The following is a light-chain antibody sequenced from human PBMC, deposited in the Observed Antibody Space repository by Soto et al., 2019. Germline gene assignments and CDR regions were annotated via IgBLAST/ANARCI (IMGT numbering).Light chain of an antibody. CDR1: SSDVGGYNY. J-gene: IGLJ2*01. Sequence: QSALTQPDSVSGSPGQSITISCTGTSSDVGGYNYVSWYQQHPGKAPKLMIYDVSNRPSGVSNRFSGSKSGNTASLTISGLQAEDEADDYCSSYTSSSTLVVFGGGTKLTVL. CDR2: DVS. V-gene: IGLV2-14*03. CDR3: SSYTSSSTLVV.